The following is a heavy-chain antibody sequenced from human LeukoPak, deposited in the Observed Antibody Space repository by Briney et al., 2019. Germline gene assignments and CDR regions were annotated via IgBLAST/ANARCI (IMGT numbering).Heavy chain of an antibody. Sequence: SETLSLTCTVSGGSISSYYWTWIRQPAGKGLEWIGRIYTTGSTNYNPSLTSRVTMSVDTSKNQFSLKLSSVTAADTAVYYCARDLTTVTKGFDIWGQGTMVTVSS. D-gene: IGHD4-17*01. CDR2: IYTTGST. J-gene: IGHJ3*02. CDR3: ARDLTTVTKGFDI. CDR1: GGSISSYY. V-gene: IGHV4-4*07.